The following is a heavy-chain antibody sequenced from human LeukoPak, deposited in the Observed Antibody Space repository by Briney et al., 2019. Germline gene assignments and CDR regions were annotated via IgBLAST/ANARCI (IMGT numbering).Heavy chain of an antibody. CDR2: ISSSGSTI. J-gene: IGHJ5*02. CDR3: ARHKWELISGNWFDP. D-gene: IGHD1-26*01. Sequence: GGSLRLSCAASGFTFSDYYMSWIRQAPGKGLEWVSYISSSGSTIYYADSVKGRFTISRDNAKDSLYLQMNSLRAEDTAVYYCARHKWELISGNWFDPWGQGTLVTVSS. V-gene: IGHV3-11*01. CDR1: GFTFSDYY.